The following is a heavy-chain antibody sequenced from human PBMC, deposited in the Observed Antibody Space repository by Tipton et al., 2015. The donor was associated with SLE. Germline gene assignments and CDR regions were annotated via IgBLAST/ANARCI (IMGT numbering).Heavy chain of an antibody. J-gene: IGHJ3*02. CDR1: GGSISSYY. Sequence: TLSLTCAVSGGSISSYYWSWIRQPPGKGLEWIGYIYYSGNTNYNPSLKSRVTISVDTSKNQFSLKLSSVTAADTAVYYCAEGAYYYDSSGGAFDIWGQGTMVTVSS. CDR3: AEGAYYYDSSGGAFDI. CDR2: IYYSGNT. D-gene: IGHD3-22*01. V-gene: IGHV4-59*01.